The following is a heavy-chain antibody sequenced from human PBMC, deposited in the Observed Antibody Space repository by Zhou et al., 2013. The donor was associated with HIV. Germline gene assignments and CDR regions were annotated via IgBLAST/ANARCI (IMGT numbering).Heavy chain of an antibody. J-gene: IGHJ6*02. D-gene: IGHD4-4*01. V-gene: IGHV3-23*01. CDR1: GFTFSSYA. Sequence: EVQLLESGGGLVQPGGSLRLSCAASGFTFSSYAMSWVRQAPGKGLEWVSAISGSGDSTYYADSVKGRFTISRDNSKNTLYLQMNSLRVEDTAIYYCARHLAGADYIFTVYYYALDVWGQGTTVTVSS. CDR3: ARHLAGADYIFTVYYYALDV. CDR2: ISGSGDST.